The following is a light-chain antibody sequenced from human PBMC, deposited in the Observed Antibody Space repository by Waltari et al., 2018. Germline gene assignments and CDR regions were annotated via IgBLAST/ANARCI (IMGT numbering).Light chain of an antibody. V-gene: IGKV1-39*01. CDR3: QQDYSIPYT. Sequence: IQMTQSPSSLSASVGYRFTITCRASENVNNYLNWYQQKPGKAPNLLIYKASALQSGVPSRFSGSGSGTDYTLTISSLQSEDVATYYCQQDYSIPYTFGQGTKVEIK. CDR2: KAS. CDR1: ENVNNY. J-gene: IGKJ2*01.